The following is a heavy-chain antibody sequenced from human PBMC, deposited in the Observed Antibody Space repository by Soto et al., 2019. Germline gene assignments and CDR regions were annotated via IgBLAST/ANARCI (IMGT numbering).Heavy chain of an antibody. J-gene: IGHJ4*02. CDR3: ARATVDTALVSLNYFDY. CDR2: IYYSGST. CDR1: GGSISSGGYY. D-gene: IGHD5-18*01. Sequence: SETLSLTCTVSGGSISSGGYYWSWIRQHPGKGLEWIGYIYYSGSTYYNPSLKSRVTISVDTSKNQFSLKLSSVTAADTAVYYCARATVDTALVSLNYFDYWGQGTVVTVSS. V-gene: IGHV4-31*03.